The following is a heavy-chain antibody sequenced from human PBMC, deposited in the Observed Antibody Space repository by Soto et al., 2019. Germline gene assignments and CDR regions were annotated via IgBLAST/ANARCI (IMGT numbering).Heavy chain of an antibody. CDR1: GVSISSGGYY. CDR3: ARDVGNYYDSSGTHKNWFDP. CDR2: IYYSGST. D-gene: IGHD3-22*01. Sequence: SETLSLTCPVSGVSISSGGYYWSWIRQHPGKGLEWIGYIYYSGSTYYNPSLKSRVTISVDTSKNQFSLKLSSVTAADTAVYYCARDVGNYYDSSGTHKNWFDPWGQGTLVNV. V-gene: IGHV4-31*03. J-gene: IGHJ5*02.